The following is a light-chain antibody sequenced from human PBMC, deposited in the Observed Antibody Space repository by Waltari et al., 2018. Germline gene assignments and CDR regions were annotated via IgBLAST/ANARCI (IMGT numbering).Light chain of an antibody. J-gene: IGKJ1*01. Sequence: DVVMTQSPLSLPVTLGQPASISCRSSQSLVHSDGNTYLNWFQQRPGQSPRRLIYKVSNRDSGVPERFSGSGSGTDFTLKISRVEAEDVGVYYCMQGTHWPKWTFGQGTKVEIK. CDR1: QSLVHSDGNTY. CDR2: KVS. CDR3: MQGTHWPKWT. V-gene: IGKV2-30*02.